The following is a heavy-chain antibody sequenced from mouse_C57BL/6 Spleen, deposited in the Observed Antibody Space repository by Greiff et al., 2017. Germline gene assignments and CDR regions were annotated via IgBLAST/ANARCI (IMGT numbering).Heavy chain of an antibody. J-gene: IGHJ4*01. V-gene: IGHV2-6*03. CDR2: IWSDGST. D-gene: IGHD2-4*01. CDR1: GFSLTSYG. CDR3: ASSTMMTTPALYAMDY. Sequence: VKLVESGPGLVAPSQSLSITCTVSGFSLTSYGVHWVRQPPGKGLEWLVVIWSDGSTTYNSALKSSLSLSKDTSKSKVFLKMNSLQTDDTAIYYCASSTMMTTPALYAMDYGGQGTSVTVSS.